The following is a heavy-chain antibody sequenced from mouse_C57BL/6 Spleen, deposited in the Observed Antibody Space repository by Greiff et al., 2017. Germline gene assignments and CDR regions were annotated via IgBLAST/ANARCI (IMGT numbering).Heavy chain of an antibody. J-gene: IGHJ4*01. D-gene: IGHD2-1*01. Sequence: EVHLVESGGDLVKPGGSLKLSCAASGFTFSSYGMSWVRQTPDKRLEWVATISSGGSYTYYPDSVKGRFTLSRDNAKNTLYLQMSSLKSEDTAMYYCARPGNYDAMDYWGQGTSVTVSS. CDR2: ISSGGSYT. V-gene: IGHV5-6*01. CDR3: ARPGNYDAMDY. CDR1: GFTFSSYG.